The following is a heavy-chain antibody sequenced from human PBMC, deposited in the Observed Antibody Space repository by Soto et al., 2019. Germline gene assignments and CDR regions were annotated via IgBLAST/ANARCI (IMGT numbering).Heavy chain of an antibody. Sequence: QVQLVQSGAEVKKPGASVKVSCKASGYTFTGYYMHWVRQAPGQGLEWMGWINPNSGGTNYAQKFQGWVTMTRDTAISTAYMEVSRLTSDDTAVYYCAKEGVPYYQFWSGSLNANYYYYGMDVWGQGTTVTVSS. V-gene: IGHV1-2*04. CDR3: AKEGVPYYQFWSGSLNANYYYYGMDV. CDR1: GYTFTGYY. D-gene: IGHD3-3*01. J-gene: IGHJ6*02. CDR2: INPNSGGT.